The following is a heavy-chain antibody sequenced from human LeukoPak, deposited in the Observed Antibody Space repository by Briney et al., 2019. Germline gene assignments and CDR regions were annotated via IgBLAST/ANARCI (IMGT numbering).Heavy chain of an antibody. D-gene: IGHD4-17*01. CDR1: GGTFSSYA. J-gene: IGHJ4*02. CDR2: INPSGGST. Sequence: ASVKVSCKASGGTFSSYAISWVRQAPGQGLEWMGIINPSGGSTSYAQKFQGRVTMTRDMSTSTVYMELSSLRSEDTAVYYCAREGKAYGDYAFDYWGQGTLVTVSS. CDR3: AREGKAYGDYAFDY. V-gene: IGHV1-46*01.